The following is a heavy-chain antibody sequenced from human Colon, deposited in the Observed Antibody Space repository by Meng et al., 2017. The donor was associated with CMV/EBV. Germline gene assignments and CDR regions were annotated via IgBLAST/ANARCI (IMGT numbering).Heavy chain of an antibody. D-gene: IGHD6-13*01. CDR2: IDSNGDTT. Sequence: CAASAFTFGPYALRWVRQAPGKGLEWVSGIDSNGDTTFYADSVKGRFTISRDNSNNTLYLQMNSPRADDTAVYYCARSRSWPYYFDYWGQGTLVTVSS. CDR3: ARSRSWPYYFDY. V-gene: IGHV3-23*01. CDR1: AFTFGPYA. J-gene: IGHJ4*02.